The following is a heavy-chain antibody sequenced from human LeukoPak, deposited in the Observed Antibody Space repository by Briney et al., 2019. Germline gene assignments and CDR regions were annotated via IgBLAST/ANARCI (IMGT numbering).Heavy chain of an antibody. CDR2: IYYSGST. D-gene: IGHD3-10*01. V-gene: IGHV4-30-4*01. CDR1: GGSISSGDYY. Sequence: SETLSLTCTVSGGSISSGDYYWIWIRQPPGKGLEWIRYIYYSGSTYHSPCHKSRLNISGDTSKNQFSLKQTSVTAADTAVYYCARVPLYYYGSYRFDYWGQGTLVTVSS. J-gene: IGHJ4*02. CDR3: ARVPLYYYGSYRFDY.